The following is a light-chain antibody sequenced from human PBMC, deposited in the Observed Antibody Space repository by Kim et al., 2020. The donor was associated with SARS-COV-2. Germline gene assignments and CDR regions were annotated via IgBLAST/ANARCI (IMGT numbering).Light chain of an antibody. CDR1: QSVGRSY. V-gene: IGKV3-20*01. J-gene: IGKJ1*01. Sequence: DIVLTQSPGTLSLSPGDRATLSCRASQSVGRSYLAWYQQKPGQAPRLLVYGTSSRATGIPDRFSGSGSATDFTLTISRLEPEDFAVYFCHQYDRSPRTFGQGTKVDIK. CDR3: HQYDRSPRT. CDR2: GTS.